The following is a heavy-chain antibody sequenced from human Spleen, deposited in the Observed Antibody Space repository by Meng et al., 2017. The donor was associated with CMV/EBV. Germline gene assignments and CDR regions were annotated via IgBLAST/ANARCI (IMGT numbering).Heavy chain of an antibody. D-gene: IGHD3-3*01. CDR3: AKAEYYDFWSGYYRGYYYYGMDV. J-gene: IGHJ6*02. CDR2: IWYDGSNK. V-gene: IGHV3-33*06. Sequence: GESLKISCAASGFSFRTHAMHWVRQAPGKGLEWVAVIWYDGSNKYYADSVKGRFTISRDNSKNTLYLQMNSLRAEDTAVYYCAKAEYYDFWSGYYRGYYYYGMDVWGQGTTVTVSS. CDR1: GFSFRTHA.